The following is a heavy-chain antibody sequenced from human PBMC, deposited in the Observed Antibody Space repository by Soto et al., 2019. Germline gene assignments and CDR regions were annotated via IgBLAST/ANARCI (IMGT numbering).Heavy chain of an antibody. V-gene: IGHV3-11*01. Sequence: QVQLVESGGGLVKPGGSLRLSCAASGFTFSDYYMSWIRQAPGKGLEWVSYISSGGSPIYYTDSVKGRFTISRDNAENSLYLQRNSLRAEDTAVYYCARDPRYCSGGNCYSAGKDHYYYYMDVWGKGTTVTVSS. D-gene: IGHD2-15*01. CDR3: ARDPRYCSGGNCYSAGKDHYYYYMDV. J-gene: IGHJ6*03. CDR2: ISSGGSPI. CDR1: GFTFSDYY.